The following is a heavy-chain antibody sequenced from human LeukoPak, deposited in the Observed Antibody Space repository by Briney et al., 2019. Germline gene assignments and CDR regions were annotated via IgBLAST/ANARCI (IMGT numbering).Heavy chain of an antibody. CDR3: ARGRHLYSYAYDYYMDV. Sequence: GESLRLSCAASGFTFTTYWLGWVRQPPGKGLEWVANIKQDGTEKYYVDSVKGRFTISRDNAKNTLYLQVDSLRAEDTAVYYCARGRHLYSYAYDYYMDVWGKGTTVTISS. D-gene: IGHD5-18*01. V-gene: IGHV3-7*01. CDR1: GFTFTTYW. J-gene: IGHJ6*03. CDR2: IKQDGTEK.